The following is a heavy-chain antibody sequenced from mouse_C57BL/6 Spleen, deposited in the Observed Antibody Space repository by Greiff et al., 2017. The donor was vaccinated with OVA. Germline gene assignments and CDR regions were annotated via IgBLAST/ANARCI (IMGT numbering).Heavy chain of an antibody. V-gene: IGHV1-15*01. CDR3: TRPGYSNYEAMDY. J-gene: IGHJ4*01. CDR2: IDPETGGT. Sequence: VQLVESGAELVRPGASVTLSCKASGYTFTDYEMHWVKQTPVHGLEWIGAIDPETGGTAYNQKFKGKAILTADKSSSTAYMELRSLTSEDSAVYYCTRPGYSNYEAMDYWGQGTSVTVSS. D-gene: IGHD2-5*01. CDR1: GYTFTDYE.